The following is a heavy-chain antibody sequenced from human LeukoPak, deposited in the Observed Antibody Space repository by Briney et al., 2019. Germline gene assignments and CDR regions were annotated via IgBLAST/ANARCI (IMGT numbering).Heavy chain of an antibody. Sequence: SETLSLTCAVYGGSFSGYYWRWIRQPPGKGLEWIGEISHSGSTNYNPSLKSRVTISVDTSKNQFSLKLSSVTAADTAVYYCARATDMATTGGDFDYWGQGTLVTVSS. CDR3: ARATDMATTGGDFDY. D-gene: IGHD5-24*01. CDR2: ISHSGST. CDR1: GGSFSGYY. J-gene: IGHJ4*02. V-gene: IGHV4-34*01.